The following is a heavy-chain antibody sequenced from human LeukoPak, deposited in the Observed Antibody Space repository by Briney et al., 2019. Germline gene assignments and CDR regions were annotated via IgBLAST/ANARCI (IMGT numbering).Heavy chain of an antibody. D-gene: IGHD2-2*01. CDR2: IIPILGIA. CDR3: ARDGHIVVVPAAIYWFDP. V-gene: IGHV1-69*04. CDR1: GGTFSSYA. J-gene: IGHJ5*02. Sequence: SVKVSCKASGGTFSSYAISWVRQAPGQGLEWMGRIIPILGIANYAQKFQGRVTITADKSTSTAYMELSSLRSEDTAVYYCARDGHIVVVPAAIYWFDPWGQGTLVTVS.